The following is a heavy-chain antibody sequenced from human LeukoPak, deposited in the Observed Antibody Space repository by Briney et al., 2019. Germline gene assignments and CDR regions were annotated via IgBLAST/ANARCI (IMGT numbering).Heavy chain of an antibody. CDR2: IYYSGGT. Sequence: SETLSLTCTVSGGFISSSSYYWGWIRQPPGKGLEWIASIYYSGGTYYNPSLKSRVTISVDTSKNQFSLKLSSVTAADTAVYYCARAGKMATITRFNLDYWGQGTLVTVSS. D-gene: IGHD5-24*01. J-gene: IGHJ4*02. CDR3: ARAGKMATITRFNLDY. V-gene: IGHV4-39*07. CDR1: GGFISSSSYY.